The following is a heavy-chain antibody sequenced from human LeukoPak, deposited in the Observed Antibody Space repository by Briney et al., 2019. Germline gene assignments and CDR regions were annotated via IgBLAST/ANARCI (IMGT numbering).Heavy chain of an antibody. CDR1: GFTFSSYW. CDR2: INSDGSTT. CDR3: ARVIYSGWEGGLSG. D-gene: IGHD6-19*01. V-gene: IGHV3-74*01. J-gene: IGHJ4*02. Sequence: GSLRLSCAASGFTFSSYWMHWVRQAPGKGLVWVSRINSDGSTTSYADSVMGRFTISRDNAKNTLYLQMNSLRAEGTAVYYCARVIYSGWEGGLSGWGQGTLVTVSS.